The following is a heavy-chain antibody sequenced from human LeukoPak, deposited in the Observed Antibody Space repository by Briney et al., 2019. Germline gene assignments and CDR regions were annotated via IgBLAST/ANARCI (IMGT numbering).Heavy chain of an antibody. Sequence: GGSLRLSCAASGFTFSSYAMSWVRQAPGKGLEWVSAISGSGGGTYYADSVKGRFTISRDNSKNTLYLQMNSLRAEDTAVYYCAKGFGYSGYDYGDYWGQGTLVTVSS. J-gene: IGHJ4*02. D-gene: IGHD5-12*01. CDR1: GFTFSSYA. CDR3: AKGFGYSGYDYGDY. CDR2: ISGSGGGT. V-gene: IGHV3-23*01.